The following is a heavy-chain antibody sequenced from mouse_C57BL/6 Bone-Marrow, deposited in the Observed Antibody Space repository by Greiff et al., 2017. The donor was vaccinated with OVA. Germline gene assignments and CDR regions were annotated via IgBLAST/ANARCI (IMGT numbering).Heavy chain of an antibody. CDR1: GYTFTSYG. J-gene: IGHJ2*01. D-gene: IGHD2-12*01. CDR2: IYPRSGNT. CDR3: ARSVSYVYYFDY. Sequence: QVQLQQSGAELARPGASVKLSCKASGYTFTSYGISWVKQRTGQGLEWIGEIYPRSGNTYYNEKFKGKATLTADKSSSTAYMELRSLTSEDSAVYFCARSVSYVYYFDYWGQGTTLTVSS. V-gene: IGHV1-81*01.